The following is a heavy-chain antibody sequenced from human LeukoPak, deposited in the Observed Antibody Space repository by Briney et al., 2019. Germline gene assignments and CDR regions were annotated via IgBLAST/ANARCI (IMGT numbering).Heavy chain of an antibody. J-gene: IGHJ6*03. CDR3: ARVSSGSYFGYYYYYMDV. CDR2: INSDGSST. CDR1: GFTFSNYW. V-gene: IGHV3-74*01. D-gene: IGHD1-26*01. Sequence: GGSLRLSCAASGFTFSNYWMPWVRQARGKGLVWVSRINSDGSSTSYVACVRGRFPVYRDNAKNTLYLQMNSLRAEDTAVYYCARVSSGSYFGYYYYYMDVWGKGTTVTVSS.